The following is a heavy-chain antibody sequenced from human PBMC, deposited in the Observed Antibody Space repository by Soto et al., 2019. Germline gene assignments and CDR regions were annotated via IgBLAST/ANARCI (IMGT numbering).Heavy chain of an antibody. CDR3: ARVTASITMVRGVIVDP. Sequence: GGSLRLSCAASGVTFSDYYMSWIRQAPGKGLEWVSYISSSGSTIYYADSVKGRFTISRDNAKNSLYLQMNSLRAEDTAVYYCARVTASITMVRGVIVDPWGQGTLVTVSS. D-gene: IGHD3-10*01. CDR2: ISSSGSTI. CDR1: GVTFSDYY. V-gene: IGHV3-11*01. J-gene: IGHJ5*02.